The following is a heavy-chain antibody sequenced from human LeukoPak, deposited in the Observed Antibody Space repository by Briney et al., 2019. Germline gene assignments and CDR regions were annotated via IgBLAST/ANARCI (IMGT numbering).Heavy chain of an antibody. Sequence: ASVKVSCKVSGYTLTELSMHWVRQAPGKGLEWMGGFYPEDGETIYAQKLQSRVTMSEDTSTDTAYIELSSLRSEDTAVYYTATGYYFDYWGQGTLVTVSS. CDR1: GYTLTELS. V-gene: IGHV1-24*01. J-gene: IGHJ4*02. CDR2: FYPEDGET. CDR3: ATGYYFDY.